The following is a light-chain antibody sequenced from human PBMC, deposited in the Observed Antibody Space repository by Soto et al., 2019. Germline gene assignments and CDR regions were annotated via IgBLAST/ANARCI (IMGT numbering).Light chain of an antibody. CDR1: ENIASY. Sequence: DIQVTQSPSSLSASVGDRVTITCRASENIASYLNWYQQKPGKAPTLLVYAASSLETGAPPRFSGSVSGTEFTLTITSVQPDDIAPYFCQQSYSTPWTFGQGTKVEL. CDR2: AAS. J-gene: IGKJ1*01. V-gene: IGKV1-39*01. CDR3: QQSYSTPWT.